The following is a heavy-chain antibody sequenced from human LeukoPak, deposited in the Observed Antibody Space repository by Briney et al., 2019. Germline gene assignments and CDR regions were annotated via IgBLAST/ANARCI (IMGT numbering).Heavy chain of an antibody. CDR1: GGSISGYY. V-gene: IGHV4-59*01. CDR3: ARYHCTTGDCNHLDK. J-gene: IGHJ4*02. CDR2: IFYSGST. D-gene: IGHD2-21*02. Sequence: SETLSLTCSVSGGSISGYYWSWIRQPPGRGLEWIGSIFYSGSTTYNPSLKSRVSFSLDTSKNQFSLKLYSVTAADTAVYYCARYHCTTGDCNHLDKWGRGTLVTVSS.